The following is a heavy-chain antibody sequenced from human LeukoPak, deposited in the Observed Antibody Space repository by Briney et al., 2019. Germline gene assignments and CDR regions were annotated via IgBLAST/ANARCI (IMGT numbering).Heavy chain of an antibody. J-gene: IGHJ4*02. D-gene: IGHD4-17*01. V-gene: IGHV3-30-3*01. Sequence: PGGSLRLSCAASGFTFSRYAMHWVRHAPGKGVEWLAIISYDGSSKYYADSVKGRFTISRDNSKNTLYLQMNSLRAEDTAVYYCARNPYGDYYFDYWGQGTLVTVSS. CDR1: GFTFSRYA. CDR3: ARNPYGDYYFDY. CDR2: ISYDGSSK.